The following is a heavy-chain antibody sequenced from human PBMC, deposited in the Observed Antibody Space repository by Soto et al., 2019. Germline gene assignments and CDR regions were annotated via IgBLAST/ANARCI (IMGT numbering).Heavy chain of an antibody. CDR2: ISYDGSNK. V-gene: IGHV3-30*18. Sequence: QVQLVESGGGVVQPGRSLRLSCAASGFTFSSYGMHWVRQAPGKGLEWVAVISYDGSNKYYADSVKGRFTISRDNSKNTLYLHMNSLRAEDTAVYYCAKMDIVLVPATYYGMDVWGQGTTVTVSS. CDR1: GFTFSSYG. J-gene: IGHJ6*02. D-gene: IGHD2-2*03. CDR3: AKMDIVLVPATYYGMDV.